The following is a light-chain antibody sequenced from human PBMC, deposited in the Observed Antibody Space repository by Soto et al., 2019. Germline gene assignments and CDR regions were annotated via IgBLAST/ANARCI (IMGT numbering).Light chain of an antibody. CDR1: QSFSISY. CDR3: QQYGSSPQRT. Sequence: IVLTQSPGTLCWSPGERATLSWRASQSFSISYPAWYTQKPGQSTRLLXXGAXSRGTGILERFIGSGSGRDFTLTISRLEPEDFAVYYCQQYGSSPQRTFGQGTKVDIK. V-gene: IGKV3-20*01. J-gene: IGKJ1*01. CDR2: GAX.